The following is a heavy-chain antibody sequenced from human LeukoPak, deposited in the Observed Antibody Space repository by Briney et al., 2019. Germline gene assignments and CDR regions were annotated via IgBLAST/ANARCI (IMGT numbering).Heavy chain of an antibody. D-gene: IGHD3-10*01. Sequence: GASVKVSCKASGYTFTNYDINWLRQATGQGLEWMGWMNPNSGNTAYAQKFRGRVTMTRNTSITTAYMELSSLTSEDTAVYYCARGPPKDFGSGSSWFDPWGQGALVTVSS. CDR2: MNPNSGNT. CDR3: ARGPPKDFGSGSSWFDP. CDR1: GYTFTNYD. V-gene: IGHV1-8*01. J-gene: IGHJ5*02.